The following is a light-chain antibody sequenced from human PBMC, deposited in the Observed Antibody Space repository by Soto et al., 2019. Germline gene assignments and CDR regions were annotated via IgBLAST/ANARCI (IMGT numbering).Light chain of an antibody. CDR1: QSVSSNY. Sequence: EIVLTQSPGTLSLSPGERVTLSCRASQSVSSNYLAWYQQKPGQAPRLLLHGTSSRATGIPDRFSGSGSGTDLTLTISRREPEDFAVCYCRQYGNSQGYSFGQGTKLEIK. J-gene: IGKJ2*03. V-gene: IGKV3-20*01. CDR2: GTS. CDR3: RQYGNSQGYS.